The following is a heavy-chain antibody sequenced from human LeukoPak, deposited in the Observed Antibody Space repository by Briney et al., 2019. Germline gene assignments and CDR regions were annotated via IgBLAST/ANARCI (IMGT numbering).Heavy chain of an antibody. V-gene: IGHV4-59*01. Sequence: SETLSLTCAVYGGSFGGYYWSWIRQPPGKGLEWIGYVYYSGSTTYNPSLKSRVTISVDTSKNQFSLKLSSVTAADTAVYYCARDSFPRNNDAFDIWGQGTMVTVSS. J-gene: IGHJ3*02. D-gene: IGHD3-16*01. CDR3: ARDSFPRNNDAFDI. CDR2: VYYSGST. CDR1: GGSFGGYY.